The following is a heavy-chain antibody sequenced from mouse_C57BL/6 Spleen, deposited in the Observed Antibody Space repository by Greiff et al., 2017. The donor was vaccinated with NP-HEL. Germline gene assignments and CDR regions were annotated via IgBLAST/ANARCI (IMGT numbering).Heavy chain of an antibody. CDR1: GYTFTSYW. CDR2: INPSNGGT. V-gene: IGHV1-53*01. Sequence: QVQLQQPGTELVKPGASVKLSCKASGYTFTSYWMHWVKQRPGQGLEWIGNINPSNGGTNYNEKFKSKATLTVDKSSSTAYMQLSSLTSEDSAVYYCARSPLYYGRGNYYAMDYWGQGTSVTVSS. J-gene: IGHJ4*01. D-gene: IGHD1-1*01. CDR3: ARSPLYYGRGNYYAMDY.